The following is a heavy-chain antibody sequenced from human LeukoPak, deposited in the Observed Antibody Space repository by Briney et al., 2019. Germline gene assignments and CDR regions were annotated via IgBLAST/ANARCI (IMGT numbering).Heavy chain of an antibody. J-gene: IGHJ6*02. V-gene: IGHV3-23*01. CDR3: ATQTSYCSSTSCYNHYYYYGMDV. CDR1: GFTFSNFL. CDR2: ISGSGGDT. Sequence: GGSLRLSCAASGFTFSNFLMTWVRQAPGKGPEWVSAISGSGGDTYYADSVKGRFTISRDNSKNTLYLQMNSLRAEDTAVYYCATQTSYCSSTSCYNHYYYYGMDVWGQGTTVTVSS. D-gene: IGHD2-2*02.